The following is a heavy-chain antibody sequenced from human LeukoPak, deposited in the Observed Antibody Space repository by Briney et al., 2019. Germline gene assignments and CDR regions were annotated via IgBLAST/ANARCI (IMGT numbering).Heavy chain of an antibody. D-gene: IGHD6-13*01. CDR3: AKATYSSSWNLYFDY. CDR1: GFAFSSYA. J-gene: IGHJ4*02. Sequence: GGSLRLSCAASGFAFSSYAMTWVRQAPGKGLEWVSAISGNGGSTNYADSVKGRFTVSRDNSKNTRYLQMNSLRTEDTAAYYCAKATYSSSWNLYFDYWGQGTLVTVSS. V-gene: IGHV3-23*01. CDR2: ISGNGGST.